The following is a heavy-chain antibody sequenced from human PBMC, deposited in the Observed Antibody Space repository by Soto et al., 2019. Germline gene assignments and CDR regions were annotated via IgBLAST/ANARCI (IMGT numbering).Heavy chain of an antibody. J-gene: IGHJ5*02. CDR3: ARIRWEIEYNWFDP. Sequence: TLCLTCTVCGVSISSGDHYWSWIRQPPGKGLEWMGYIYHSGATHYSPSLKSRVSISIDTSTNRFSLNLTSVTAADTDVYFCARIRWEIEYNWFDPWGQGTLVTVYS. D-gene: IGHD1-26*01. V-gene: IGHV4-30-4*01. CDR1: GVSISSGDHY. CDR2: IYHSGAT.